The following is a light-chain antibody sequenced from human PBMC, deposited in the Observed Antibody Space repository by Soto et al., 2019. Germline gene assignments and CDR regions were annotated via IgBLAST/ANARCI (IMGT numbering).Light chain of an antibody. CDR2: EVN. CDR1: SSDVGGYNY. CDR3: SSYAGSNNFV. Sequence: QSVLTQPPSASGSPGQSVAISCTGTSSDVGGYNYVSWYQQHPGKAPKLMIYEVNKRPSGVPDRFSGSKSGNTASLTVSGLQAEEEADYYCSSYAGSNNFVFGSGTKVTVL. V-gene: IGLV2-8*01. J-gene: IGLJ1*01.